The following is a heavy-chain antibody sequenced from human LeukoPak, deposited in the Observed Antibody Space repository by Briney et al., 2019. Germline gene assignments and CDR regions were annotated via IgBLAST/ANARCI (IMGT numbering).Heavy chain of an antibody. CDR1: GGSISSDY. J-gene: IGHJ4*02. CDR2: IYNSGSN. Sequence: SETLSLTCTVSGGSISSDYWQWIRQPPGKGLEWIGYIYNSGSNNYNPSLKSRVTISIDTSKNQFSLKLTSVTATDTAVYYCATRGYWGQGTLVTVSS. V-gene: IGHV4-59*08. CDR3: ATRGY. D-gene: IGHD3-10*01.